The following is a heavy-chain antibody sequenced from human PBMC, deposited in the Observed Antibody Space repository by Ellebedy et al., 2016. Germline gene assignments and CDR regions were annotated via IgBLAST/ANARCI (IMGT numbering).Heavy chain of an antibody. Sequence: SLKISXAGSGFTFNDYALHWVRQAPGKGLEWVPGISWDSAVIGYSGSVKGRFTISKDSAKNYLYLQMNSLRPEDTAFYYCAKGTMDYHWGQGTLVTVSS. V-gene: IGHV3-9*01. D-gene: IGHD4/OR15-4a*01. J-gene: IGHJ5*02. CDR3: AKGTMDYH. CDR1: GFTFNDYA. CDR2: ISWDSAVI.